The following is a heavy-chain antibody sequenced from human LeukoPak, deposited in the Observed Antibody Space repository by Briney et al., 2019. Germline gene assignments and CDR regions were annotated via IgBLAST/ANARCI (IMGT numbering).Heavy chain of an antibody. CDR1: GFTFSSYA. V-gene: IGHV3-23*01. J-gene: IGHJ4*02. Sequence: GGSLRLSCAASGFTFSSYAMSGVRQARGKGLEWVSAISGSGGSTYYADSVKGRFTISRDNSKNTLYLQMNSLRAEDTAVYYCAKDGHYDSSGPYYFDYWGQGTLVTVSS. CDR3: AKDGHYDSSGPYYFDY. CDR2: ISGSGGST. D-gene: IGHD3-22*01.